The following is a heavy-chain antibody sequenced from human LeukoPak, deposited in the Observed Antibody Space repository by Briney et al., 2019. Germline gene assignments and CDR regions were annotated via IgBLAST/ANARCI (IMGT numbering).Heavy chain of an antibody. CDR2: INHGGSS. CDR1: GGSIRGTSYY. D-gene: IGHD2-21*02. CDR3: AGGTCGGDCHGDYYYYHHYMDV. V-gene: IGHV4-39*07. Sequence: SETLSLTCTVSGGSIRGTSYYLGWISQPPGKGLEWIGEINHGGSSNYNPSLKSRVTISVDTSKNQFSLKLSSVTAADTAVYYCAGGTCGGDCHGDYYYYHHYMDVWGKGTMVTVSS. J-gene: IGHJ6*03.